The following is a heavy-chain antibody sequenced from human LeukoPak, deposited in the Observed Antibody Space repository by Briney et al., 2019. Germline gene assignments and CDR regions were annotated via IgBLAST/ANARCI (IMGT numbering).Heavy chain of an antibody. V-gene: IGHV1-3*03. Sequence: ASVKVSCKASGGTFSSYAISWVRQAPGQGLEWMGWINAGNGNTKYSQEFQGRVTITRDTSASTAYMELSSLRSEDMAVYYCARAYCSGRSCYSASDHPNFDYWGQGTLVTVSS. J-gene: IGHJ4*02. CDR1: GGTFSSYA. CDR3: ARAYCSGRSCYSASDHPNFDY. CDR2: INAGNGNT. D-gene: IGHD2-15*01.